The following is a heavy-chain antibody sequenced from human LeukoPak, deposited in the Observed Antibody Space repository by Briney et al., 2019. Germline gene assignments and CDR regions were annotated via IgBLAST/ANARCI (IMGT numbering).Heavy chain of an antibody. CDR3: ARENWYRFDP. CDR2: IQQDGSGE. V-gene: IGHV3-7*01. J-gene: IGHJ5*02. Sequence: PGGSLRLSCAASGFPFSTFWMIWVRQPPGKGLEWVANIQQDGSGEEYVDSVKGRFTISRNNAKNSLYLQMNSLRVEDTGVYYCARENWYRFDPWGQGTLVTVSS. D-gene: IGHD1-1*01. CDR1: GFPFSTFW.